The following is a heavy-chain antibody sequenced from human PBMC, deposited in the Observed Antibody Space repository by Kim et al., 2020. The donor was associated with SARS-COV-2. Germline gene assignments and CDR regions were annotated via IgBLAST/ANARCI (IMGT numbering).Heavy chain of an antibody. CDR1: GGSISTYY. V-gene: IGHV4-59*13. J-gene: IGHJ3*02. CDR3: ARARHQSYQAFDI. D-gene: IGHD3-16*02. CDR2: VYDSGST. Sequence: SETLSLSCTVSGGSISTYYWNWIRQPPGKALEWIGNVYDSGSTNYNPSLRSRVTISVDMSKNQFSLKLNSVTAADTAVYYCARARHQSYQAFDIWGQGTMVTVSS.